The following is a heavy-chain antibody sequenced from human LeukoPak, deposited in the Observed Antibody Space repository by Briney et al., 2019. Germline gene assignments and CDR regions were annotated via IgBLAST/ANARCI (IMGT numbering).Heavy chain of an antibody. J-gene: IGHJ4*02. CDR3: AKTRPLDSSSWSHGDY. Sequence: GGSLRLSCAASGFTFSSYAMSWARQAPGKGLEWVSAISGRGDSTYYGDSVKGRFTISRDNSKNTLYLQMNSLRAEDTAVYYCAKTRPLDSSSWSHGDYWGQGTLVTVSS. D-gene: IGHD6-13*01. CDR1: GFTFSSYA. CDR2: ISGRGDST. V-gene: IGHV3-23*01.